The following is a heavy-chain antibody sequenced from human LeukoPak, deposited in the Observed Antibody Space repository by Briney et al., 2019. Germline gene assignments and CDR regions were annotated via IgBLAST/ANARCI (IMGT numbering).Heavy chain of an antibody. V-gene: IGHV3-48*01. CDR1: GFTFSSYA. D-gene: IGHD1-14*01. CDR3: ARDFNHAFGY. CDR2: LGPTSSTI. Sequence: SGGSLRPSCAASGFTFSSYAMSWVRQAPGKGLERVSYLGPTSSTISYADSVRGRFTISRDNAKNSLYLQMNSLRAEDTAIYYCARDFNHAFGYWGQGILVTVSS. J-gene: IGHJ4*02.